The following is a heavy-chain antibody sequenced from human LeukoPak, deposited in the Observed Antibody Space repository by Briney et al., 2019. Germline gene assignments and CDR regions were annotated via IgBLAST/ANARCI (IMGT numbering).Heavy chain of an antibody. CDR2: INHSGST. J-gene: IGHJ6*02. V-gene: IGHV4-34*01. CDR3: ARSLDRKMDV. Sequence: SSETLSLTCAVYGGSFSGYYWSWIRQPPGKGLEWIGEINHSGSTNYNPSLKSRVTISVDTSKNQFSLKLSSVTAADTAVYYCARSLDRKMDVWGQGTTVTVSS. CDR1: GGSFSGYY.